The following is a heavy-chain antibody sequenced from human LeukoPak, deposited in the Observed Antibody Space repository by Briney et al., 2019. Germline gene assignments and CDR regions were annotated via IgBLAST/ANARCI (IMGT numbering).Heavy chain of an antibody. CDR2: ISGGDGHT. D-gene: IGHD6-19*01. V-gene: IGHV3-23*01. CDR3: AKTLRYGSALSWFDP. J-gene: IGHJ5*02. CDR1: GFIFSTYA. Sequence: PGGSLRLSCVASGFIFSTYAMSWVRQAPGKGLDWVSAISGGDGHTYYANSVKGRFTISRDNSKNTLYLQMNSLRAEDTAVYYCAKTLRYGSALSWFDPWGQGTLVTVSS.